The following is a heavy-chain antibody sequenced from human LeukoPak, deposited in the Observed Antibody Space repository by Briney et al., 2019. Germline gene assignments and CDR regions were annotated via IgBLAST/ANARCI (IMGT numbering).Heavy chain of an antibody. CDR1: GFTFSSYA. V-gene: IGHV3-23*01. Sequence: GGPLRLSCAASGFTFSSYAMSWVRQAPGKGLEWVSAISGSGGSTYYADSVKGRFTISRDNSKNTLYLQMNSLRAEDTAVYYCAKVRSWELRYFDYWGQGTLVTVSS. J-gene: IGHJ4*02. CDR3: AKVRSWELRYFDY. CDR2: ISGSGGST. D-gene: IGHD1-26*01.